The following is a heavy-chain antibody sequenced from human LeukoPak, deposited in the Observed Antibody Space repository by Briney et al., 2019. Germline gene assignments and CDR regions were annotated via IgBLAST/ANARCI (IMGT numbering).Heavy chain of an antibody. D-gene: IGHD1-26*01. J-gene: IGHJ6*03. V-gene: IGHV3-74*01. CDR1: GFTFSSYW. Sequence: GGSLRLSCAASGFTFSSYWMHWVRQAPGKGLVWVSRINTEETSTSYADSVKGRFTISRDNAKNTLHLQMNSLRAEDTAVYYCAKGRGWEASYYYYYMDVWGKGTTVTISS. CDR3: AKGRGWEASYYYYYMDV. CDR2: INTEETST.